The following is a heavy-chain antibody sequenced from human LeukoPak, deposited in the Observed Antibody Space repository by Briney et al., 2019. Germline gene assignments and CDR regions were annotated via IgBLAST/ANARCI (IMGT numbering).Heavy chain of an antibody. D-gene: IGHD5-18*01. Sequence: PGGSLRLSCAASGFTFSSYAMTWVRRAPGKGMEWVSAISGGGDYIYYGDSVKGRFTSSRDNSESTLYLQMNNLRAEDTAVYYCAKNRGTGMAFYDHWGQGTQVTVSS. CDR3: AKNRGTGMAFYDH. CDR2: ISGGGDYI. J-gene: IGHJ4*02. CDR1: GFTFSSYA. V-gene: IGHV3-23*01.